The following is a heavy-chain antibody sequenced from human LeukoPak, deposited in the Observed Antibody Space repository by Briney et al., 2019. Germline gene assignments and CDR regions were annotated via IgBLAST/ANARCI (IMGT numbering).Heavy chain of an antibody. V-gene: IGHV3-11*01. J-gene: IGHJ4*02. CDR2: ISSSGSTI. Sequence: PGGSLRLSCAASGFTFSDYYMSWIRQAPGKGLEWVSYISSSGSTIYYADSVKGRFTISRDNAKNSLYLQMNSLRAEDTAVYYCARGSSSWYEVVWTPDHWGQGTLVTVSS. CDR1: GFTFSDYY. CDR3: ARGSSSWYEVVWTPDH. D-gene: IGHD6-13*01.